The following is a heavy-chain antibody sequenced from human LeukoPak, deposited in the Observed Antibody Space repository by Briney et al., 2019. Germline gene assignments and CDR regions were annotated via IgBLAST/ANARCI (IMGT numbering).Heavy chain of an antibody. Sequence: ASVKVSCKASGYTFTGYYMHWVRQAPGQGLEWMGWINPNSGGTNYAQKFQGWVTMTRDTSISTAYMELSRLRSDDTAVYYCARGRTITMVRGVSWFDPWAREPWSPSPQ. V-gene: IGHV1-2*04. D-gene: IGHD3-10*01. CDR1: GYTFTGYY. CDR3: ARGRTITMVRGVSWFDP. J-gene: IGHJ5*02. CDR2: INPNSGGT.